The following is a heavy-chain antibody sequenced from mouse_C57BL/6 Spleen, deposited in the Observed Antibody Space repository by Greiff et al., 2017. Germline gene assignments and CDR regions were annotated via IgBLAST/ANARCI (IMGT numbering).Heavy chain of an antibody. J-gene: IGHJ4*01. Sequence: EVKVEESEGGLVQPGSSMKLSCTASGFTFSDYYMAWVRQVPEKGLEWVANINYDGSSTYYLDSLKSRFIISRDNAKNILYLQMSSLKSEDTATYYCARKAYADAMDYWGQGTSVTVSS. CDR1: GFTFSDYY. V-gene: IGHV5-16*01. CDR2: INYDGSST. CDR3: ARKAYADAMDY. D-gene: IGHD6-5*01.